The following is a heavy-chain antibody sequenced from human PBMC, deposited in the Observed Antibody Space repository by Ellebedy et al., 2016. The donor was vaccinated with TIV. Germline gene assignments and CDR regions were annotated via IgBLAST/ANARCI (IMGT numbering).Heavy chain of an antibody. D-gene: IGHD5-12*01. CDR1: GFTFSSYW. J-gene: IGHJ4*02. CDR3: ARGGIVATIYY. CDR2: INSDGSST. Sequence: GESLKISXAASGFTFSSYWMHWVRQAPGKGLVWVSRINSDGSSTSYADSVKGRFTISRDNAKNTLYLQMNSLRAEDTAVYYCARGGIVATIYYWGQGTLVTVSS. V-gene: IGHV3-74*01.